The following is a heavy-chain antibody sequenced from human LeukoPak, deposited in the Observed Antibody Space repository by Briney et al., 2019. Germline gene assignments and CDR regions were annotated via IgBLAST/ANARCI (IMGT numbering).Heavy chain of an antibody. J-gene: IGHJ3*02. CDR1: GFTVSSNY. CDR3: ARDLGSSGWYYAFDI. V-gene: IGHV3-66*01. CDR2: IYSGGTT. Sequence: PGGSLRLSCAASGFTVSSNYMSWVRQAPGKGLEWVSIIYSGGTTYYTDSVKGRFTISRDNSKSSLYLQMNSLRAEHTAVYYCARDLGSSGWYYAFDIWGQGTMVTVSS. D-gene: IGHD6-19*01.